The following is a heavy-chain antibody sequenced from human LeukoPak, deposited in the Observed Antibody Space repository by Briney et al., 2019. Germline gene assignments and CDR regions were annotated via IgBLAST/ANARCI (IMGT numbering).Heavy chain of an antibody. CDR3: AKGYSYATRPFWDY. V-gene: IGHV3-23*01. CDR1: GFTFSSYA. J-gene: IGHJ4*02. CDR2: ISGSGGST. D-gene: IGHD5-18*01. Sequence: PGGSLRLSCAASGFTFSSYAMSWVRQAPGKGLEWVSAISGSGGSTYYADSVKGRFTISRDNSKNPLYLQMNSLRAEDTAVYYCAKGYSYATRPFWDYWGQGTLVTVSS.